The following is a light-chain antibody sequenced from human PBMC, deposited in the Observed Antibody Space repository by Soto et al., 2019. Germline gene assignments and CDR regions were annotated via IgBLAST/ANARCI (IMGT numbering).Light chain of an antibody. CDR3: QQYNSYSRT. CDR1: QSISSW. Sequence: DIQVTQSPSTLSASVGDRVTITCRASQSISSWLAWYQQKTGKAPKLLIYDASSLESRVPSRFSGSGSGTEFTLTISSLQPDDFATYYCQQYNSYSRTFGQGTKV. V-gene: IGKV1-5*01. CDR2: DAS. J-gene: IGKJ1*01.